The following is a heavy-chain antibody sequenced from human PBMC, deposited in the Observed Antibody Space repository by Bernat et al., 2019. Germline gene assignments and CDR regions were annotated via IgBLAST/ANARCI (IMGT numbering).Heavy chain of an antibody. V-gene: IGHV3-23*01. J-gene: IGHJ6*02. CDR1: GFTFNSYA. CDR2: ISVSGGNT. Sequence: EVQLLQSGGGLEQPGGSLRLSCAASGFTFNSYAMSCVRQAPGKGLEWVSAISVSGGNTFYADSVKGRFTISRDNSKNTLYLQMNSLRAEDTAVYYCAKLAPTAPPASYYYYAMDVWGQGTTVTVSS. D-gene: IGHD2-15*01. CDR3: AKLAPTAPPASYYYYAMDV.